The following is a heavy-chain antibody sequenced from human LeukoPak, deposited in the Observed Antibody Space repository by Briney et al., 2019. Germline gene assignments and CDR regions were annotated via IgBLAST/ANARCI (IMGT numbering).Heavy chain of an antibody. V-gene: IGHV3-30-3*01. CDR1: GFTFSSYA. J-gene: IGHJ4*02. Sequence: GGSLRLSCAASGFTFSSYAMHWVRQAPGKGLEWVAVISYDGSNKYYADSVKGRFTISRDNSKNTLYLQMNSLRAEDTAVYYCAREEDDYYDSRGSDGYWGQGTLVTVSS. CDR2: ISYDGSNK. D-gene: IGHD3-22*01. CDR3: AREEDDYYDSRGSDGY.